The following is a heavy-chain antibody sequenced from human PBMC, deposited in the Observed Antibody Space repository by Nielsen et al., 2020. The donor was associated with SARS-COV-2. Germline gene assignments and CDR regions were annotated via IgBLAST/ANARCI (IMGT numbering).Heavy chain of an antibody. CDR3: AKLTVTPGYYYYGMDV. Sequence: GESLKISCAASGFTFSSYGMHWVRQAPGKGLEWVAVISYDGSNKYYADSVKGRFTISRDNSKNTLYLQMNSLRAEDTAVYYCAKLTVTPGYYYYGMDVWGQGTTVTVSS. V-gene: IGHV3-30*18. D-gene: IGHD4-17*01. CDR2: ISYDGSNK. CDR1: GFTFSSYG. J-gene: IGHJ6*02.